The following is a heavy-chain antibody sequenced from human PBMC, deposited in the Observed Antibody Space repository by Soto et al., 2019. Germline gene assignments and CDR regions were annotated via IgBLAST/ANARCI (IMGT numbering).Heavy chain of an antibody. CDR1: GYTFTSEG. D-gene: IGHD2-2*01. Sequence: ASVKGSCNASGYTFTSEGITWVRQAPGQGLEWMGWISAYNGNTNYAQKLQGRVTMTTDTSTSTAYMELRSLRSDDTAVYYCARDRGYCSSTSCSYDYYFDYWGQGTLVTVSS. J-gene: IGHJ4*02. V-gene: IGHV1-18*01. CDR3: ARDRGYCSSTSCSYDYYFDY. CDR2: ISAYNGNT.